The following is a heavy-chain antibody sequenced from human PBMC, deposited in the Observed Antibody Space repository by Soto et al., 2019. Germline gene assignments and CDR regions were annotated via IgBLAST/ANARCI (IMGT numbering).Heavy chain of an antibody. CDR2: ISWNSGSI. V-gene: IGHV3-9*01. Sequence: GGSLRLSCAASGFTFDDYATHWVRQAPGKGLEWVSGISWNSGSIGYADSVKGRFTISRDNAKNSLYLQMNSLRAEDTALYYCAKDKYSGSRPRGYYYGMDVWGQGTTVTVSS. CDR3: AKDKYSGSRPRGYYYGMDV. D-gene: IGHD5-12*01. J-gene: IGHJ6*02. CDR1: GFTFDDYA.